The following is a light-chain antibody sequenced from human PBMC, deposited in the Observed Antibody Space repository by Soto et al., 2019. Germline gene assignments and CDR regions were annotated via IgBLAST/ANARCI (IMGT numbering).Light chain of an antibody. J-gene: IGKJ1*01. CDR3: QQYGSSGT. Sequence: ENVLTQSPGTLSLSPGERATFSCRASQSVSNNYLAWYQQTPGQAPRLLIYGASNRATGIPDRFSSSGSGTDFPLTISRLEPEDFAVYYCQQYGSSGTFGQGTKV. V-gene: IGKV3-20*01. CDR2: GAS. CDR1: QSVSNNY.